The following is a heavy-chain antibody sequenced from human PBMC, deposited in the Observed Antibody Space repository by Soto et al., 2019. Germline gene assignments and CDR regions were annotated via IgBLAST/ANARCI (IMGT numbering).Heavy chain of an antibody. J-gene: IGHJ6*02. D-gene: IGHD6-6*01. Sequence: GESLKISCKGSGYSFTSYWIGWVRQMPGKGLEWMGIIYPGDSDTRYSPSFQGQVTISADKSISTAYLQWSSLKASDTAMYYCARLPSGGNSSAYYYYYGMDVWGQGTTVTVSS. CDR1: GYSFTSYW. V-gene: IGHV5-51*01. CDR2: IYPGDSDT. CDR3: ARLPSGGNSSAYYYYYGMDV.